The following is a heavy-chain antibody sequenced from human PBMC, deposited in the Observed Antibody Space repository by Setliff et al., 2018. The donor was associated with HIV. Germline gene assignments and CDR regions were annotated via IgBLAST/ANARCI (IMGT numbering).Heavy chain of an antibody. Sequence: ASVKVSCKASGYTFTAYYIHWVRQAPGHGLQLMGRIEPSSGGTNHIQKFQGRVTITRDTSIYTVYMELTGLTSDDTAVYYCARQDHSSVNSGSLYAFDVWGQGTMVTVS. CDR3: ARQDHSSVNSGSLYAFDV. D-gene: IGHD3-22*01. CDR2: IEPSSGGT. J-gene: IGHJ3*01. CDR1: GYTFTAYY. V-gene: IGHV1-2*06.